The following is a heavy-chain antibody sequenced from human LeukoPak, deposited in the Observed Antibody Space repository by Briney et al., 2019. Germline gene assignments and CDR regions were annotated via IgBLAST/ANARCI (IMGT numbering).Heavy chain of an antibody. D-gene: IGHD2-15*01. V-gene: IGHV3-23*01. J-gene: IGHJ4*02. CDR2: ISGSGGST. CDR1: GFTFSSDA. CDR3: AKDRGRTWVQVAN. Sequence: GGSLRLSCIGTGFTFSSDAMGWVRQAPGRGLEWVSGISGSGGSTYYADSVKGRFTISRDNSKNTLYLQMNSLRIEDTAVYYCAKDRGRTWVQVANWGQGTLVTVSS.